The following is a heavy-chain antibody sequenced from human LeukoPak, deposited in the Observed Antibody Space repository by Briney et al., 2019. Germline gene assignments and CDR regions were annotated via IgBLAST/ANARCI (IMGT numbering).Heavy chain of an antibody. J-gene: IGHJ4*02. CDR2: ISGSNSGSGTTT. CDR1: GFSFTTTG. D-gene: IGHD4-17*01. CDR3: AKDDHGTAAWDY. Sequence: GGSLRLSCAASGFSFTTTGMNWVRQAPGKGLGWVSVISGSNSGSGTTTYYADSVRGRFTISRDDSNNTLYLQMDRVRAEDTAVYYCAKDDHGTAAWDYWGQGTLVTVSA. V-gene: IGHV3-23*01.